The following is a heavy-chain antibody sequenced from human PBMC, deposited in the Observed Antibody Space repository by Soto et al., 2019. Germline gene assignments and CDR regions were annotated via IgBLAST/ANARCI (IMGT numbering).Heavy chain of an antibody. V-gene: IGHV1-69*13. J-gene: IGHJ6*02. CDR3: AREGLVLVPTTVNSDYYYYAMDV. CDR1: GYTFTNAG. Sequence: ASVKVSCKASGYTFTNAGITWMRQAPGQGLEWMGGIIPRSATSNYAQKFQGRVTITADESTNTAYMELSSLRSEDTAVYYCAREGLVLVPTTVNSDYYYYAMDVWGQGTTVTVSS. CDR2: IIPRSATS. D-gene: IGHD2-2*01.